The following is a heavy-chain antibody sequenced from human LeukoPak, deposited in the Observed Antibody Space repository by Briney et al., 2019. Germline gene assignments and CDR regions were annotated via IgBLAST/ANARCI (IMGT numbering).Heavy chain of an antibody. V-gene: IGHV1-18*04. CDR1: GYTFTSYG. Sequence: ASVKVSCKASGYTFTSYGISWVRQAPGQGLEWMGWISAYSGNTNYAQKLQGRVTMTTDTSTSTAYMELRSLRSDDTAVYYCAREWRYCSSTSCIDYWGQGTLVTVSS. J-gene: IGHJ4*02. D-gene: IGHD2-2*01. CDR2: ISAYSGNT. CDR3: AREWRYCSSTSCIDY.